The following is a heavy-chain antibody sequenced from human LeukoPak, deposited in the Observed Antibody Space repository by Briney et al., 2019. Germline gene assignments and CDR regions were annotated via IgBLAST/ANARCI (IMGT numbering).Heavy chain of an antibody. V-gene: IGHV4-34*01. CDR2: INHSGST. J-gene: IGHJ3*02. CDR3: ARGMRYCSSTSCYLRRDDAFDI. D-gene: IGHD2-2*01. Sequence: SETLSLTCAVYGGSFSGYYWSWIRQPPGKGLEWIGEINHSGSTNYNPSLKSRVTISVDTSKNQFSLKLSSVTAADTAAYYCARGMRYCSSTSCYLRRDDAFDIWGQGTMVTVSS. CDR1: GGSFSGYY.